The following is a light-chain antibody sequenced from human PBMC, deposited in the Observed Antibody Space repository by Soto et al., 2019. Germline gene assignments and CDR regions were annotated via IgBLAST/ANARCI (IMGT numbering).Light chain of an antibody. CDR3: QQHNDYSPVT. J-gene: IGKJ2*01. CDR2: DAS. Sequence: DIPMTQSPSTLSASVGDRVTITCRASQTISSSLAWYQHKPGKAPKLLIFDASTLQTGVPSRFSGSGFGTEFTLTITGLQPDDFATYYCQQHNDYSPVTFGQGTKLEIK. CDR1: QTISSS. V-gene: IGKV1-5*01.